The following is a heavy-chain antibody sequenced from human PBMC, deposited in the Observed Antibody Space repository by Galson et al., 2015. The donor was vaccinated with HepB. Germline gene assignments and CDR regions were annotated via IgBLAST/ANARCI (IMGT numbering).Heavy chain of an antibody. Sequence: SETLSLTCTVSGVSVKTYYWSWIRQSPGKGLESIGFTYYSGTSHYNPSLKSRVTFSLDTSNNHFSLKLSSVTAADTAVYYCARHLGVIGAFDIWGQGSMVTVSS. CDR1: GVSVKTYY. V-gene: IGHV4-59*08. J-gene: IGHJ3*02. D-gene: IGHD2-21*01. CDR3: ARHLGVIGAFDI. CDR2: TYYSGTS.